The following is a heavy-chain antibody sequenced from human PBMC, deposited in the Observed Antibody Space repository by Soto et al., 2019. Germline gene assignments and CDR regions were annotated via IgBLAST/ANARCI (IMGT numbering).Heavy chain of an antibody. CDR1: GGTFSSYA. Sequence: SVKVSCKASGGTFSSYAISWVRQAPGQGLEWMGGIIPIFGTANYAQKFQGRVTITADKSTSTAYMELSSLRSEDTAVYYCARDRVAVDGTHYYYGMDVWGQGTTVTVSS. J-gene: IGHJ6*02. D-gene: IGHD6-19*01. V-gene: IGHV1-69*06. CDR3: ARDRVAVDGTHYYYGMDV. CDR2: IIPIFGTA.